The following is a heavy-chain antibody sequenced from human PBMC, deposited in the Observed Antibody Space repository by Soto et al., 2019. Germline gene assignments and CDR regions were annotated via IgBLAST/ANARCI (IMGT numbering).Heavy chain of an antibody. CDR1: GCTFSSYS. CDR3: ARAPEYDFWSGYYLHYYYMDV. Sequence: AGGSLRLSCAASGCTFSSYSMNWVRQAPGKGLEWVSSISSSSSYIYYADSVKGRFTISRDNAKNSLYLQMNSLRAEDTAVYYCARAPEYDFWSGYYLHYYYMDVWGKGTTVTVSS. J-gene: IGHJ6*03. D-gene: IGHD3-3*01. CDR2: ISSSSSYI. V-gene: IGHV3-21*01.